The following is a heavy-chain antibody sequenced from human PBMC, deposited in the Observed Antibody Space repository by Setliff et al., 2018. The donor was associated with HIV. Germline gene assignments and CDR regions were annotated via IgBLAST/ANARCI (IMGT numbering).Heavy chain of an antibody. D-gene: IGHD2-2*02. J-gene: IGHJ3*02. CDR2: IYISGNT. CDR1: GGSISPYY. Sequence: SETLSLTCSVSGGSISPYYWSWIRQPAGKGLEWIGRIYISGNTIYNPSLKSRVTMSVDTSKNQFSLILNSVTAADTAVYYCARVSPPIRGAPFGTPPGAFDIWGQGTKVTVSS. V-gene: IGHV4-4*07. CDR3: ARVSPPIRGAPFGTPPGAFDI.